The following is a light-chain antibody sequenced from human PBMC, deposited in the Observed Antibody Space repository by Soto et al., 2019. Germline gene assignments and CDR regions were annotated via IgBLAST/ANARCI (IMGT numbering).Light chain of an antibody. J-gene: IGLJ1*01. CDR2: EVT. CDR3: SSYTSSSTFV. Sequence: QSVLTQPASVSGSPGQSITISCTGTSSDVGGYDYVSWYQQHPGKAPKLMIYEVTNRPSGVSIRFSASKSGDTASLTISGLQAEDEADYYCSSYTSSSTFVFGTGTKV. V-gene: IGLV2-14*01. CDR1: SSDVGGYDY.